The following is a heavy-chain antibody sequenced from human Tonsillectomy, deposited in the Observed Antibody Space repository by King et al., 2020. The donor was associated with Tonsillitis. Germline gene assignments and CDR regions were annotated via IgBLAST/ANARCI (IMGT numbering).Heavy chain of an antibody. CDR1: GFTFSSYG. CDR2: ISGSGGST. J-gene: IGHJ4*02. Sequence: EVQPVESGGGLVQPGGSLRLSCAASGFTFSSYGMSWVRQAPGKGLEWVSTISGSGGSTYYADSVKGRFTISRDNSKNTLFLQMNSLRAEDTAVYYCAKDLVMGATFYWGQGTLVTVSS. CDR3: AKDLVMGATFY. D-gene: IGHD1-26*01. V-gene: IGHV3-23*04.